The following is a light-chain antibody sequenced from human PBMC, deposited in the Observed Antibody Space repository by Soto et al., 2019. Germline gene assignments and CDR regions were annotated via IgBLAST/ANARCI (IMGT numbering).Light chain of an antibody. V-gene: IGKV3-11*01. Sequence: EIVLTQSPVTLSLSPGERATLSCRASQSVTTFLAWYQQKPGQAPRLLIYDASKRATGIPARFSGSGFGTDFTLTISSLEPEDFAVYYCQQRTTWPLTFGGGTKVEIK. CDR2: DAS. CDR3: QQRTTWPLT. J-gene: IGKJ4*01. CDR1: QSVTTF.